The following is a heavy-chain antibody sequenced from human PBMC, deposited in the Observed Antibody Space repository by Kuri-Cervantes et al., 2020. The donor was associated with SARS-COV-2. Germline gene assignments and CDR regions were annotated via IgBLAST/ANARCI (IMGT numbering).Heavy chain of an antibody. D-gene: IGHD5-18*01. Sequence: SETLSLTCTVSGGSISSSDFYWGWVRQPPGTGLEWIGSIYYDGSAYYNPSLRSRLVISVDSSKNQFSLKLSSVTAADTAVYYCASGHSYGFDYWGQGTLVTVYS. J-gene: IGHJ4*02. CDR2: IYYDGSA. CDR3: ASGHSYGFDY. CDR1: GGSISSSDFY. V-gene: IGHV4-39*07.